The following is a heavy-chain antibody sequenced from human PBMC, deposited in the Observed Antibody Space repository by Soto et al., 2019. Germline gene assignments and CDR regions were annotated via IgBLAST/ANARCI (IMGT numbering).Heavy chain of an antibody. CDR2: ISGSGGST. J-gene: IGHJ3*02. V-gene: IGHV3-23*01. CDR3: AKVQKQQLVRDAFDI. D-gene: IGHD6-13*01. CDR1: GFTGSSYA. Sequence: GALILSFAASGFTGSSYAMSWVRQAPGKGLEWVSAISGSGGSTYYADSVKGRFTISRDNSKNTLYLQMNSLRAEDTAVYYCAKVQKQQLVRDAFDIWGQGTMVPVSS.